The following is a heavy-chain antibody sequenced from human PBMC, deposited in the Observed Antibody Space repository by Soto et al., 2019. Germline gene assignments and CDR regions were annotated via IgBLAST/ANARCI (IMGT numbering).Heavy chain of an antibody. V-gene: IGHV4-34*01. CDR3: ARGSGYDFWSGYYSYGMDV. CDR2: INHSGST. D-gene: IGHD3-3*01. Sequence: PSETLSLTCAVYGGSFCGYYWSRIRQPPGKGLEWIGEINHSGSTNYNPSLKSRVTISVDTSKNQFSLKLSSVTAADTAVYYCARGSGYDFWSGYYSYGMDVWGQGTTVTASS. CDR1: GGSFCGYY. J-gene: IGHJ6*02.